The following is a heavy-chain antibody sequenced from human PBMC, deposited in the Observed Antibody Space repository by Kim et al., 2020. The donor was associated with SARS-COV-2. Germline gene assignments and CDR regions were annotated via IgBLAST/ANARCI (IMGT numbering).Heavy chain of an antibody. V-gene: IGHV3-7*01. CDR2: IRQDGSEQ. J-gene: IGHJ4*02. CDR3: VRENWGRFDY. CDR1: GFTFSSYW. D-gene: IGHD7-27*01. Sequence: GGSLRLSCAASGFTFSSYWMTWVRQAPGMGLECVATIRQDGSEQFSVDSVKGRFTISRDNTKKSLYLQMSSLRAEDTAVYYCVRENWGRFDYWGQGTLV.